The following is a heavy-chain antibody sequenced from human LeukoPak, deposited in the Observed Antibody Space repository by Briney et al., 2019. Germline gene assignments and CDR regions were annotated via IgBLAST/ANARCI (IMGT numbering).Heavy chain of an antibody. Sequence: GGSLRLSCAASGFTFSSYAMNWVRQAPGKGLEWVSSITGTGGSTYYTDSVKGRFTISRDNSKNTLYLQMNSLRAEDTAVYYCAKAISSGWRNYYFDYWGQGTLVTVSS. V-gene: IGHV3-23*01. D-gene: IGHD6-19*01. CDR2: ITGTGGST. J-gene: IGHJ4*02. CDR3: AKAISSGWRNYYFDY. CDR1: GFTFSSYA.